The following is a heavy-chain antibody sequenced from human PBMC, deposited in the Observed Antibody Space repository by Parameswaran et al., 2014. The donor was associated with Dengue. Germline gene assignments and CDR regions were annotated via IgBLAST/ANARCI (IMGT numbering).Heavy chain of an antibody. Sequence: GRSLKISCAASGFTFSSYAMSWVRQAPGKGLEWVSAISGSGGSTYYADSVKGRFTISRDNSKNTLYLQMDSLRAEDTAVYYCAKDGEGYYYDSSGYFDYWGQGTLVTVSS. J-gene: IGHJ4*02. CDR1: GFTFSSYA. CDR3: AKDGEGYYYDSSGYFDY. V-gene: IGHV3-23*01. D-gene: IGHD3-22*01. CDR2: ISGSGGST.